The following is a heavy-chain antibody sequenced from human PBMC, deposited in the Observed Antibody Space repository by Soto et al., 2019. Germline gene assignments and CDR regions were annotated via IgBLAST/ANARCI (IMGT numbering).Heavy chain of an antibody. Sequence: SVKVSCKASGGTFSNDAVSWVRQAPGQGLEWMGGIIPNFGTTNHSQNFQGRVSITADESTSTVYMELSSLRSDDTAVYHCARGANYRYLILDCWGRGTMGAVSS. CDR1: GGTFSNDA. CDR3: ARGANYRYLILDC. V-gene: IGHV1-69*13. D-gene: IGHD3-16*02. CDR2: IIPNFGTT. J-gene: IGHJ4*02.